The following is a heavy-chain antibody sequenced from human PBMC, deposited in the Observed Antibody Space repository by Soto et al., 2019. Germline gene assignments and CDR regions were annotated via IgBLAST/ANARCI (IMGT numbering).Heavy chain of an antibody. CDR3: ARSVGSYGQNWFDP. Sequence: AASVKVSCKASGYTFTSYGISWVRQAPGQGLEWMGWISAYNGNTNYAQKLQGRVTMTTDTSTSTAYMELRSLRSDDTAVYYCARSVGSYGQNWFDPWGQGTLVTVSS. CDR1: GYTFTSYG. D-gene: IGHD1-26*01. J-gene: IGHJ5*02. V-gene: IGHV1-18*01. CDR2: ISAYNGNT.